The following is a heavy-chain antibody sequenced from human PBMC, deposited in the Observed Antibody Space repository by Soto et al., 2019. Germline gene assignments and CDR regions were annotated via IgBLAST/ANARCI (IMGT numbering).Heavy chain of an antibody. V-gene: IGHV3-23*01. CDR3: ANSRVSMVRGLIIIPNY. J-gene: IGHJ4*02. Sequence: EVQLLESGGGLVQPGGSLRLSCAASGFPFTGYAMSWVRQAPGKGLEWVSAISGHGDATFDADSVKGRFTISRDNSKNTLYLHMNSLRAEDTALYYCANSRVSMVRGLIIIPNYWGQGTLVTVSS. CDR2: ISGHGDAT. CDR1: GFPFTGYA. D-gene: IGHD3-10*01.